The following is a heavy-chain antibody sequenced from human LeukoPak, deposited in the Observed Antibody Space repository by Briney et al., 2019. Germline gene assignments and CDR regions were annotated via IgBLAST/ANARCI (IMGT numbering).Heavy chain of an antibody. CDR1: GGSISSGDYY. V-gene: IGHV4-30-4*01. CDR3: ARHLRGGATTGMDV. D-gene: IGHD3-16*01. CDR2: IYDSGNT. Sequence: PSETLSLTCTVPGGSISSGDYYWSWIRQPPGKGLEWIGYIYDSGNTNYNPSLKSRVTISIDTSKNQFSLKLSSVTAADTAVYYCARHLRGGATTGMDVWGQGTTVTVSS. J-gene: IGHJ6*02.